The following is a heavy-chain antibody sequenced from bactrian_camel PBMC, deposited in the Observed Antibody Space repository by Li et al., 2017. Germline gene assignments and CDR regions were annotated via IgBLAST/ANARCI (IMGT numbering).Heavy chain of an antibody. CDR3: AAARLVYSRNLLLANEYKH. V-gene: IGHV3S63*01. CDR1: GRHFTNHC. D-gene: IGHD3*01. J-gene: IGHJ4*01. CDR2: VATGDGSR. Sequence: HVQLVESGGGSVQAGGSLTLSCSISGRHFTNHCMGWFRQPPGKEREGVASVATGDGSRDYADSVNGRFTVSHDNAKNTVYLQMNSLRTEDTAMYYCAAARLVYSRNLLLANEYKHWGQGTQVTVS.